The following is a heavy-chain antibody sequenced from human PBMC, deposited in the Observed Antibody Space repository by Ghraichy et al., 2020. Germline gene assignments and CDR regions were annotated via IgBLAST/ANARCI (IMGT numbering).Heavy chain of an antibody. CDR3: ARARADASGGGIDV. CDR1: GGSMSSYY. V-gene: IGHV4-59*01. J-gene: IGHJ6*02. D-gene: IGHD2-15*01. CDR2: IYYSGST. Sequence: SETLSLTCIVSGGSMSSYYWNWFRQPPGKGLEWIGYIYYSGSTNYNPSLQSRITISVDTSKTQFSLKLTPATAADTAMYYCARARADASGGGIDVWGQGTTVTVSS.